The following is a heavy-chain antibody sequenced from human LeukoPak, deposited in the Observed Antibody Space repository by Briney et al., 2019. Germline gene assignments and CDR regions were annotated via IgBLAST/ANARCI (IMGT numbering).Heavy chain of an antibody. Sequence: GGSLRLSCAASGFAFSDFDMTWVRQAPGKGLEWVSSFSSSGGSTSYADSVKGRFTISRDSSKNTLYLQMNGLRAEDTAVYYCAKPRGPGGSKYFDHWGQGTLVTVSS. D-gene: IGHD3-10*01. CDR2: FSSSGGST. CDR1: GFAFSDFD. V-gene: IGHV3-23*01. CDR3: AKPRGPGGSKYFDH. J-gene: IGHJ4*02.